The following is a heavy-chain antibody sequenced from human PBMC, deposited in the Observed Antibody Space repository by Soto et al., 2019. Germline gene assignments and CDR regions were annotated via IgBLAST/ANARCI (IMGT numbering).Heavy chain of an antibody. V-gene: IGHV3-30*02. Sequence: PGGSLRLSCTTSGTIFSGYGMHWVRQAPGKGQEWVSLIRSSGSNIQYADSVKGRFTISRDNSKNTLYLQMNSLRAEDTAVYYCAKDFYGAYPDAFDIWGQGTMVTVSS. CDR2: IRSSGSNI. J-gene: IGHJ3*02. CDR3: AKDFYGAYPDAFDI. CDR1: GTIFSGYG. D-gene: IGHD1-26*01.